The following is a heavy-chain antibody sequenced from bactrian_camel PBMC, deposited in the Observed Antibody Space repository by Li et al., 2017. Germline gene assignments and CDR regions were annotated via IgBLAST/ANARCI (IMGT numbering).Heavy chain of an antibody. V-gene: IGHV3-2*01. D-gene: IGHD6*01. CDR2: NET. Sequence: HVQLVESGGGSVQAGGSLRLECAASRSTTSGNCWAWFRQGPGMGTEGVASNETTYADSVKGRFTISRDNAKNTMYLQMNSLKSEDTALYYCATGYGSSSLSTPRGQGTQVTVS. CDR1: RSTTSGNC. J-gene: IGHJ4*01. CDR3: ATGYGSSSLSTP.